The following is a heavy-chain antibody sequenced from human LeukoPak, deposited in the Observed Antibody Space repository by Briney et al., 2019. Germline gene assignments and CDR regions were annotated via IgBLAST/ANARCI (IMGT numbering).Heavy chain of an antibody. J-gene: IGHJ4*02. Sequence: GASLRLSCAASGFTFSSYAMSGVRQAPGKGLEWVSAISGSGGSTYYADSVKGRFTISRDNSKNTLYLQMNSLRAEDTAVYYCAKDPRMGWYAGCYFDYWGQGTLVTVSS. CDR2: ISGSGGST. CDR3: AKDPRMGWYAGCYFDY. CDR1: GFTFSSYA. D-gene: IGHD6-19*01. V-gene: IGHV3-23*01.